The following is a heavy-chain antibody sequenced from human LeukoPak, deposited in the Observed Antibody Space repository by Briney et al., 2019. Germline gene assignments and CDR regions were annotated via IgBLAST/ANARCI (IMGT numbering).Heavy chain of an antibody. V-gene: IGHV4-61*02. J-gene: IGHJ5*02. Sequence: SETLSLTCTVSGGSVRRGNYYWTWIRQPAGSGLEWIGRIYTSGTTDYNPSLKSRVTISVDTSRNQFSLKLSSVTAADTAVYYCARLENSSGPPDWFDPWGQGTLVTVSS. CDR1: GGSVRRGNYY. CDR2: IYTSGTT. CDR3: ARLENSSGPPDWFDP. D-gene: IGHD6-19*01.